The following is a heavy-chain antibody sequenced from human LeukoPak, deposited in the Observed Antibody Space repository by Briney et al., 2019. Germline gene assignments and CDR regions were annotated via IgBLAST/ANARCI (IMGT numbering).Heavy chain of an antibody. Sequence: GGSLRLSCAASGFTFSSYWMSWVRQAPGKGLEWVAVIRYDGNNKYYADSVKGRFTISRDNSKNMLYLQMNSLGTEDTAVYYCAKDRWGAVASFDYGGEGTLVTVPS. J-gene: IGHJ4*02. CDR1: GFTFSSYW. V-gene: IGHV3-30*02. CDR2: IRYDGNNK. D-gene: IGHD6-19*01. CDR3: AKDRWGAVASFDY.